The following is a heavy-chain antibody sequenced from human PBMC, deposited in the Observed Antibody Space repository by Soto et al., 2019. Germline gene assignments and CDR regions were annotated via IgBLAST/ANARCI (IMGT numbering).Heavy chain of an antibody. D-gene: IGHD1-1*01. V-gene: IGHV1-8*01. CDR3: ARAPGTRPYYYYYYMDV. CDR2: MNPNSGNT. CDR1: GYTFTSYD. J-gene: IGHJ6*03. Sequence: GASVKVSCKASGYTFTSYDINWVRQATGQGLEWMGWMNPNSGNTGYAQKFQGRATMTRNTSISTAYMELSSLRSEDTAVYYCARAPGTRPYYYYYYMDVWGKGTTVTVSS.